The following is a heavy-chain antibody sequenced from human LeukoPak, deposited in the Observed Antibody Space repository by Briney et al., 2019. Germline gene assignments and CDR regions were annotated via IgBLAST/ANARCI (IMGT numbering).Heavy chain of an antibody. CDR2: INPNSGCT. Sequence: GASVKVSCKASGYTFTGYYMHWVRQAPGQGLEWMGWINPNSGCTNYAQKFQGRVTMTRDTSISTAYMELRRLRSDDTAVYYCASGYCSSTSCYDWFDPWGQGTLVTVSS. V-gene: IGHV1-2*02. CDR1: GYTFTGYY. CDR3: ASGYCSSTSCYDWFDP. D-gene: IGHD2-2*01. J-gene: IGHJ5*02.